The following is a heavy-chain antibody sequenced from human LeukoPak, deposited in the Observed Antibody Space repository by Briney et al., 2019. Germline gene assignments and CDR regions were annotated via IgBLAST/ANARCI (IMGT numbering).Heavy chain of an antibody. CDR1: GGSISSSDYF. D-gene: IGHD3-10*01. CDR3: ARLQFRGSDGGDY. V-gene: IGHV4-39*01. CDR2: ISHSRGT. Sequence: PSETLSLTCTVSGGSISSSDYFWGWIRPPPEKGLEWIGSISHSRGTHYNPSLKSRLTVAVDTSKNQFSLRLSSVTAADTAVYYCARLQFRGSDGGDYWGRGTLVTVSS. J-gene: IGHJ4*02.